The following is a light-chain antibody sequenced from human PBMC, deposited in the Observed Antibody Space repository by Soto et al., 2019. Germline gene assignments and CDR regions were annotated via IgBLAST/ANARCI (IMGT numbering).Light chain of an antibody. V-gene: IGKV3-20*01. J-gene: IGKJ2*01. Sequence: EIVLTQSPGTLSLSPGERATLSCRASQTVGSRYLAWYQQKPGQAPRLLMYGASNRATGIPDRFSGSGSGTDFTLTISRLEPEDFAVYFCQQYGRSPPFTFGQGTKVDIK. CDR1: QTVGSRY. CDR3: QQYGRSPPFT. CDR2: GAS.